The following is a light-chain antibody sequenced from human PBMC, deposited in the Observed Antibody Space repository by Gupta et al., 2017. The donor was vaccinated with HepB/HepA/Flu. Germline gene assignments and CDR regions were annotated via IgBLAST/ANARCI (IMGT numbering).Light chain of an antibody. CDR3: QQDNTWPLT. CDR1: QSVTSK. J-gene: IGKJ5*01. V-gene: IGKV3-15*01. Sequence: EIVMTQSPATLSVSPGERATLSCRASQSVTSKLAWYQQKPGQAPRLLIYGASARATGIPARFSGSGSGTEFTLTISSLQSEDFAVYHCQQDNTWPLTFGQGTQMEIK. CDR2: GAS.